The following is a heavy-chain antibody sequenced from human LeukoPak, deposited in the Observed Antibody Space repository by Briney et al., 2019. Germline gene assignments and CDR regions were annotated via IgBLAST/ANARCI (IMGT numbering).Heavy chain of an antibody. Sequence: ASVKVSCKASGYTFTSYGISWVRQAPGQGLEWMGWISAYNGNTNYAQKLQGRVTMTTDTSTSTAYMELRSLRSDDTAVYYCARDSIPSNSSSWYDASDIWGQRTMVTVSS. D-gene: IGHD6-13*01. CDR3: ARDSIPSNSSSWYDASDI. J-gene: IGHJ3*02. V-gene: IGHV1-18*01. CDR2: ISAYNGNT. CDR1: GYTFTSYG.